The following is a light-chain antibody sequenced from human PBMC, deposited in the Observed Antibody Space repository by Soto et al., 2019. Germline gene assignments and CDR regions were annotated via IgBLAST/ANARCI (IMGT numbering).Light chain of an antibody. CDR2: AAS. J-gene: IGKJ1*01. CDR3: QKYYSAPET. Sequence: DIQMTQSPSSLSASVGDRVTITCRASQGISSYLAWYQQKPGKVPKLLIYAASTLQSGVPSRFSGSGSGTEFTLTISSLQPEDVATYYCQKYYSAPETFGQGTKVDIK. CDR1: QGISSY. V-gene: IGKV1-27*01.